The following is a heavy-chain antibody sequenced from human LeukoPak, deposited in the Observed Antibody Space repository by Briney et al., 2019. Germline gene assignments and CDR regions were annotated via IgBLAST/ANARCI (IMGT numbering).Heavy chain of an antibody. CDR1: GFTVSSNY. CDR3: ARARAAAGIGGLVGYYYYGMDV. V-gene: IGHV3-53*01. D-gene: IGHD6-13*01. J-gene: IGHJ6*04. CDR2: IYSGGST. Sequence: GGALRLSCAASGFTVSSNYMSWVRQAPGEGLEGVTVIYSGGSTYYTDSVTGRFTISSDNCKNTRYLQINSLRAEDTAVYYCARARAAAGIGGLVGYYYYGMDVWGKGTTVTVPS.